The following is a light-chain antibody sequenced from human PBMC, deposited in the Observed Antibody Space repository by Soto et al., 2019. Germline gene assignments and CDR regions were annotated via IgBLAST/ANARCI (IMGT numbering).Light chain of an antibody. CDR1: RSDIGSNY. CDR3: ASWDDSLSVPI. V-gene: IGLV1-47*01. CDR2: RND. J-gene: IGLJ2*01. Sequence: QSVLTQPPSASGTPGQRVTISCSGSRSDIGSNYVYWYQHLPGMAPKLLIYRNDQRPSGVPDRISGSKSGTSASLAIIGLRSDDEAEYYCASWDDSLSVPIFGGGTKVTVL.